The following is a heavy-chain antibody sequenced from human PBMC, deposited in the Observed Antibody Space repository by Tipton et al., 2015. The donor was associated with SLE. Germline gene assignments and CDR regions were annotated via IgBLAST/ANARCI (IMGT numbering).Heavy chain of an antibody. CDR2: IYPGDSDT. V-gene: IGHV5-51*01. J-gene: IGHJ5*02. Sequence: QLVQSGAEVKKPGESLKISCKGSGYSFSTYWIGWVRQMPGKGLEWMGIIYPGDSDTRYSPSVQGQVPVSADQAISTAYRQWSSLKASDAAMYYWARHVDYSEKYYWFGPWGQGTLVTVSS. CDR1: GYSFSTYW. CDR3: ARHVDYSEKYYWFGP. D-gene: IGHD4/OR15-4a*01.